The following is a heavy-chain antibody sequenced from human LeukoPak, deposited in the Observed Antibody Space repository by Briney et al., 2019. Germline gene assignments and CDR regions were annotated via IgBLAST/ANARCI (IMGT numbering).Heavy chain of an antibody. CDR2: IYYGGST. J-gene: IGHJ6*03. D-gene: IGHD6-13*01. Sequence: SETLSLTCIVSGDSISHYYWTWIRQPPGKRLEWIGYIYYGGSTNYNPSLKSRVTISMDTSKNQFSLKLSSVTAADTAVYYCARRSDLYSSSWYSYYYYMDVWGKGTTVTVSS. CDR1: GDSISHYY. V-gene: IGHV4-59*12. CDR3: ARRSDLYSSSWYSYYYYMDV.